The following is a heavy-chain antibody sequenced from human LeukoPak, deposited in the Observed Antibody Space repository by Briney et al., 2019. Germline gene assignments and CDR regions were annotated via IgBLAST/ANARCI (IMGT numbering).Heavy chain of an antibody. CDR3: VKDYSTIPAAANPLFDY. D-gene: IGHD6-13*01. J-gene: IGHJ4*02. CDR2: ITGSGDTT. CDR1: GFTVSSNY. V-gene: IGHV3-23*01. Sequence: GGSLRLSCAASGFTVSSNYMSWVRQAPGKGLEWVSGITGSGDTTFYADSVKGRFTISRDNSKNTLYLQMHSLRAEDTAVYYCVKDYSTIPAAANPLFDYWGQGALVTVSS.